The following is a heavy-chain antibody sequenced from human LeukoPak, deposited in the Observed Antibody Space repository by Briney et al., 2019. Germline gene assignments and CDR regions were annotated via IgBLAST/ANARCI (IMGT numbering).Heavy chain of an antibody. CDR1: GFTFSSYS. CDR2: VSSSSSTI. D-gene: IGHD7-27*01. J-gene: IGHJ5*02. Sequence: GGSLRLSCAASGFTFSSYSMNWVRQAPGKGLEWVSYVSSSSSTIYYADSVKGRFTISRDNAKNSLYLQMNSLRAEDTAVYYCARVNGWGSEWFDPWGQGTLVTVSS. V-gene: IGHV3-48*01. CDR3: ARVNGWGSEWFDP.